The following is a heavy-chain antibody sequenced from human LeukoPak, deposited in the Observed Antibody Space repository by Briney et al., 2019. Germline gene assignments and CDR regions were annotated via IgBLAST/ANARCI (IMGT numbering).Heavy chain of an antibody. CDR2: ISSSSSTI. J-gene: IGHJ4*02. V-gene: IGHV3-48*01. CDR3: ARDFTVTTGGYYFDY. Sequence: GGSLRLSCAASGFTFSSYWMHWVRQAPGKGLEWVSYISSSSSTIYYADSVKGRFTISRDNAKNSLYLQMNSLRAEDTAVYYCARDFTVTTGGYYFDYWGQGTLVTVSS. D-gene: IGHD4-11*01. CDR1: GFTFSSYW.